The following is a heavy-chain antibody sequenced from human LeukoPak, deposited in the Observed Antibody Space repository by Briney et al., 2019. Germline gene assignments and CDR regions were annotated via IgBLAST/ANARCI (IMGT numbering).Heavy chain of an antibody. CDR2: ISDSGGST. J-gene: IGHJ6*03. CDR3: AREVAKYSSSWYSLNYYYYYMDV. D-gene: IGHD6-13*01. V-gene: IGHV3-23*01. Sequence: PGGSLRLSCAASGFTFSSYWMHWVRQAPGKGLVWVSAISDSGGSTYYADSVKGRFTISRDNAKNSLYLQMNSLRAEDTAVYYCAREVAKYSSSWYSLNYYYYYMDVWGKGTTVTVSS. CDR1: GFTFSSYW.